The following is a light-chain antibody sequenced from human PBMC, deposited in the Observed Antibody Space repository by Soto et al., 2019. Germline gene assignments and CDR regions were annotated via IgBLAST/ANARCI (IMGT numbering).Light chain of an antibody. CDR2: KDT. V-gene: IGLV3-25*02. Sequence: SYELTQSPSVSVSPGQTATITCSGDSLPKQYVYWYQQKPGQAPVMIIYKDTQSPSGIPERFSGSNPGTTVTLTISGVQPEDEADYYCQSADSSATFHVFGTGTKVTVL. CDR1: SLPKQY. J-gene: IGLJ1*01. CDR3: QSADSSATFHV.